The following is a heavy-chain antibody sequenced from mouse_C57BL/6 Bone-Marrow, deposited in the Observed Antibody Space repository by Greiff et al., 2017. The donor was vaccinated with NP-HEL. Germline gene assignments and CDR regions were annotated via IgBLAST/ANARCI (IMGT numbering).Heavy chain of an antibody. CDR1: GYSITSGYY. D-gene: IGHD2-4*01. CDR2: ISYDGSN. V-gene: IGHV3-6*01. J-gene: IGHJ3*01. CDR3: ARDRYYDYPWFAY. Sequence: EVQRVESGPGLVKPSQSLSLTCSVTGYSITSGYYWNWIRQFPGNKLEWMGYISYDGSNNYNPSLKNRISITRDTSKNQFFLKLNSVTTEDTATYYCARDRYYDYPWFAYWGQGTLVTVSA.